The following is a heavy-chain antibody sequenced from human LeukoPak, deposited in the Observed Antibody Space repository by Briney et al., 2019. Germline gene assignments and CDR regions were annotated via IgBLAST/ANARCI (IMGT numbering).Heavy chain of an antibody. D-gene: IGHD3-9*01. CDR1: GYTFTRNW. CDR3: AKASSDTLTGYYFDH. J-gene: IGHJ4*02. V-gene: IGHV5-51*01. Sequence: GESLKISCKASGYTFTRNWIGWGRQMPGKGVEWMGIIYPGDSDTRYSLSFQGQVTISVDKAVSTAYLQWSSLKASDTAIYYCAKASSDTLTGYYFDHWGQGTLVTVSS. CDR2: IYPGDSDT.